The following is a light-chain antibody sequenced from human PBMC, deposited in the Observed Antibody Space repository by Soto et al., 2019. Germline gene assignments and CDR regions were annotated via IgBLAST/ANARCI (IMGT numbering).Light chain of an antibody. V-gene: IGKV3D-15*01. Sequence: EIVLTQSPATLSLSPGGRGTLSCRASQSVSSHLAWYQQKPVQAPRLLIYATSSRATGIPARFSGSGSGTEFTLTISGLQSEDVSIYFCQHYNFWPHSFGQGTKVDIK. J-gene: IGKJ2*01. CDR3: QHYNFWPHS. CDR1: QSVSSH. CDR2: ATS.